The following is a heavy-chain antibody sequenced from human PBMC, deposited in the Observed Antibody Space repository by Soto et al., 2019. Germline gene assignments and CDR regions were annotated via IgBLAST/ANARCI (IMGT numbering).Heavy chain of an antibody. CDR1: AGSISSYY. CDR3: ARQPYKSGSYYFDY. Sequence: SETLSLTCTVPAGSISSYYWSWIRQPPGKGLEWIGYVFHTGSTNYNPSLKSRVTISVDTSKNQFSLNLSSVTAADTAVYFCARQPYKSGSYYFDYWGQGTLVTVSS. D-gene: IGHD3-10*01. CDR2: VFHTGST. J-gene: IGHJ4*02. V-gene: IGHV4-59*08.